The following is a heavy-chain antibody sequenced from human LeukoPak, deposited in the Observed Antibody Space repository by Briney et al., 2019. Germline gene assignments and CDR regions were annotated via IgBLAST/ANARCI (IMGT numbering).Heavy chain of an antibody. D-gene: IGHD1-26*01. V-gene: IGHV3-21*05. Sequence: GGSLRLSCATSGFTFSSYRMNWVRQAPGKGQEWVSYISSSSSYTNYADSVKGRFTISRDNAKNSLYLQMNSLRADDTAVYYCARSGSHDYWGQGTLVTVSS. CDR3: ARSGSHDY. CDR2: ISSSSSYT. J-gene: IGHJ4*02. CDR1: GFTFSSYR.